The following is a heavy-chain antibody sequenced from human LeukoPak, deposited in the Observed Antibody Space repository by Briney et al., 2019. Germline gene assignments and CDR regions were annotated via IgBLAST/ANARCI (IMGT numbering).Heavy chain of an antibody. CDR1: GGSISSGGYY. CDR2: IYYSGST. Sequence: SETLSLTCTVSGGSISSGGYYWSWIRQHPGKGLEWIGYIYYSGSTYYNPSLKSRVIISVDTSKNQFSLKLSSVTAADTAVYYCAREARGYYYDSSGYLWGQGTLVTVSS. V-gene: IGHV4-31*03. D-gene: IGHD3-22*01. J-gene: IGHJ5*02. CDR3: AREARGYYYDSSGYL.